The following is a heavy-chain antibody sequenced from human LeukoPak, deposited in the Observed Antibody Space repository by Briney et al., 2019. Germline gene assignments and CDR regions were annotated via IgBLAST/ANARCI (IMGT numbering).Heavy chain of an antibody. CDR3: ARDLWGGSGGGFDY. CDR2: IKQDGSDK. D-gene: IGHD3-10*01. V-gene: IGHV3-7*04. J-gene: IGHJ4*02. Sequence: GGSLRLSCAASGFTFSSYWMTWVRQAPGKGLEWVASIKQDGSDKYYVDSVKGRFTISRDNAKNSLYLQMNSLRAEDTAVYYCARDLWGGSGGGFDYWGQGTLVTVSS. CDR1: GFTFSSYW.